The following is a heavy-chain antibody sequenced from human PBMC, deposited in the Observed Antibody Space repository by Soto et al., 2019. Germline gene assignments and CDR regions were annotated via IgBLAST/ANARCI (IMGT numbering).Heavy chain of an antibody. CDR1: GGSISSGGYY. CDR2: IYYSGST. Sequence: TLSLTCTVSGGSISSGGYYWSWIRQHPGKGLEWIGYIYYSGSTYYKPSLKSRVTISVDTSKNKFQLKLSSVTAEDTAVYYCARDLAAGLNYFDYRGQGTLVTVS. CDR3: ARDLAAGLNYFDY. V-gene: IGHV4-31*03. J-gene: IGHJ4*02. D-gene: IGHD6-13*01.